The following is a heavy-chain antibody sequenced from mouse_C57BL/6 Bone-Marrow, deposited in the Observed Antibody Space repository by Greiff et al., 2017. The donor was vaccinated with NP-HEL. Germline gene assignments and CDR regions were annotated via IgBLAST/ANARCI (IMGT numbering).Heavy chain of an antibody. J-gene: IGHJ3*01. CDR3: AKLHYGYDGAWFAY. CDR2: IWGGGGT. CDR1: GFSLTSYG. V-gene: IGHV2-9*01. D-gene: IGHD2-2*01. Sequence: QVQLKESGPGLVAPSQSLSITCTVSGFSLTSYGVDWVRQHPGKGLEWLGVIWGGGGTNYYSALMYRLSISKDNAKSQIFLKMNSMQTDDKAMYYCAKLHYGYDGAWFAYWGQGTLVTVSA.